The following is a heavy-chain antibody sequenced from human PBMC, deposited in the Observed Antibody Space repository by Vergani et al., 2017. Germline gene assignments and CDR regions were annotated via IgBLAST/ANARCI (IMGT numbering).Heavy chain of an antibody. Sequence: QVQLQESGPGLVKPSGTLSLTCAVSGGSISSSNWWSWVRQPPGKGLEWIGYIYYSGSTYYNPSLKSRVTISVDTSKNQFSLKLSSVTAADTAVYYCASTLNQLGDWYFDLWGRGTLVTVSS. J-gene: IGHJ2*01. CDR1: GGSISSSNW. D-gene: IGHD2-2*01. CDR3: ASTLNQLGDWYFDL. V-gene: IGHV4-4*02. CDR2: IYYSGST.